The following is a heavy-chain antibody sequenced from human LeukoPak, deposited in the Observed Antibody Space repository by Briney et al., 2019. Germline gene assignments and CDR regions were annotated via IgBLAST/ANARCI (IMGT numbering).Heavy chain of an antibody. CDR2: ISTSGNT. Sequence: SETLSLTCTVSGTSISSYYWNWIRQPAGKGLEWIGRIGRISTSGNTNYNPSLKSRVTLSLDTSKNRFSLKLSSVTAADTAVYYCARTYGDYVYILGYWGQGTLVTVSS. V-gene: IGHV4-4*07. CDR1: GTSISSYY. CDR3: ARTYGDYVYILGY. D-gene: IGHD4-17*01. J-gene: IGHJ4*02.